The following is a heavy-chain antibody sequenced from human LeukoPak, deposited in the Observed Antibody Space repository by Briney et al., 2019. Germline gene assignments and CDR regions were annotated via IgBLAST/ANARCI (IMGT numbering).Heavy chain of an antibody. CDR2: ISGNGNTI. D-gene: IGHD3-10*02. Sequence: GGSLRLSCTASGFPLNDYYMSWLRQAPGRGLEWVSSISGNGNTIYYADSVEDRFTVSRDNTKNSLYVQINSLKAEDTAVYCCAELGITMIGGVWGKGTTVTISS. V-gene: IGHV3-11*01. J-gene: IGHJ6*04. CDR3: AELGITMIGGV. CDR1: GFPLNDYY.